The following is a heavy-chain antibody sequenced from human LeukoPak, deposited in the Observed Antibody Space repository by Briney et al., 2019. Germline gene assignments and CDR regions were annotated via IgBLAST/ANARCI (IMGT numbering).Heavy chain of an antibody. CDR3: ARWIVAYYMDV. V-gene: IGHV3-48*03. CDR2: ISSSDTI. Sequence: PGGSLRLSCAASGFTFSSYEMNWVRQAPGKGLEWVSYISSSDTIYYADSVKGRFTISRDNAKNSLYLQMNSLRAEDTAVYYCARWIVAYYMDVWGKGTTVTISS. D-gene: IGHD2-2*03. J-gene: IGHJ6*03. CDR1: GFTFSSYE.